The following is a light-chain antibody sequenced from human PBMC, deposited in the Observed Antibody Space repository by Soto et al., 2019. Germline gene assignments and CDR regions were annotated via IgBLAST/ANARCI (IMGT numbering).Light chain of an antibody. CDR3: QSYDSSLSGYVV. V-gene: IGLV1-40*01. J-gene: IGLJ2*01. CDR1: SSNIGAGYD. CDR2: GNS. Sequence: QAVVTQPPSVSGAPGQRVTISCTGSSSNIGAGYDVHWYQQLPGTAPKLLIYGNSNRPSGVPDRFSGSKSGTSASLAITGLQGEDEADYYGQSYDSSLSGYVVFGGGTKVTVL.